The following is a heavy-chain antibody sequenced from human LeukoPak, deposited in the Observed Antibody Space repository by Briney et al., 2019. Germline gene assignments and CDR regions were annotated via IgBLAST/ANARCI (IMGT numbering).Heavy chain of an antibody. CDR3: ARGYSSGVY. J-gene: IGHJ4*02. CDR1: GGSFSNYY. Sequence: PSETLSLTCAVYGGSFSNYYWTWIRQPPGKGLEWIGEINHSGSTNYNPSLKSRVTISVDTSKNQFSLKLSSVTAADTAVYYCARGYSSGVYWGQGTPVTISS. CDR2: INHSGST. D-gene: IGHD6-25*01. V-gene: IGHV4-34*01.